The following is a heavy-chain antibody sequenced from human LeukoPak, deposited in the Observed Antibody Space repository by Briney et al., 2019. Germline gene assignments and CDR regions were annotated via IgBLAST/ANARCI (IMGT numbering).Heavy chain of an antibody. CDR3: ARDVGEGFCSGGSCSDY. D-gene: IGHD2-15*01. V-gene: IGHV1-18*01. Sequence: GASVKDSCKASGYTFTNYAFSWVRQATGQGLEWMGWISAYNGNTNYAQKLQGRVTMTTDTSTSTVYMELRSPRSDDTAVYYCARDVGEGFCSGGSCSDYWGQGTLVTVSS. J-gene: IGHJ4*02. CDR1: GYTFTNYA. CDR2: ISAYNGNT.